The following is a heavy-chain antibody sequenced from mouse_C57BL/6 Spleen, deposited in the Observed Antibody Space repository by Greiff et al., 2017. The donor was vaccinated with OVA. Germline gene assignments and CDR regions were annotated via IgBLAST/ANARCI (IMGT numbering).Heavy chain of an antibody. CDR3: ARAGQLRPPYFDY. V-gene: IGHV1-54*01. Sequence: VQLQQSGAELVRPGTSVKVSCKASGYAFTNYLIEWVKQRPGQGLEWIGVINPGSGGTNYNEKFKGKATLTADKSSSTAYMQLSSLTSEDSAVYFCARAGQLRPPYFDYWGQGTTLTVSS. CDR1: GYAFTNYL. J-gene: IGHJ2*01. CDR2: INPGSGGT. D-gene: IGHD3-2*02.